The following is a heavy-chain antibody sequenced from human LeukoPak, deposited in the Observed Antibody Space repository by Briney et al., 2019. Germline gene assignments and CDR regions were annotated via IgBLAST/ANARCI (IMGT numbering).Heavy chain of an antibody. CDR2: IYDSGST. V-gene: IGHV4-39*07. J-gene: IGHJ4*02. CDR1: GGSIRSSYYY. Sequence: SETLSLTCTVSGGSIRSSYYYWGWIRQPPGKGLEWIGSIYDSGSTYYNPSLKSRVTISVDTSKNQFSLKLSSVTAADTAVYYCARGPTWAIAAAGTRRDRRFDYWGQGTLVTVSS. D-gene: IGHD6-13*01. CDR3: ARGPTWAIAAAGTRRDRRFDY.